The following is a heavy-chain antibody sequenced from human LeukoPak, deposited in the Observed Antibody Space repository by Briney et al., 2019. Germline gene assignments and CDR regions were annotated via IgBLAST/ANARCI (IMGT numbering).Heavy chain of an antibody. Sequence: PSETLSLTCAVYGGSFSGYYWSWIRQPPGKGLEWIGEINHSGSTNYNPSLKSRVTISVDTSKNQFSLKLSSVTAADTAVYYCARASHRNYYYDSSGSKYPYYFDYWGQGTLVTVSS. CDR1: GGSFSGYY. CDR3: ARASHRNYYYDSSGSKYPYYFDY. V-gene: IGHV4-34*01. CDR2: INHSGST. J-gene: IGHJ4*02. D-gene: IGHD3-22*01.